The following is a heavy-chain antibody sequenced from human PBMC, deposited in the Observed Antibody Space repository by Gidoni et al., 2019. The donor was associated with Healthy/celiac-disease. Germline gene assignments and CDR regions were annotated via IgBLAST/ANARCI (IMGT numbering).Heavy chain of an antibody. CDR3: ARRNYDILTGYYPFDY. Sequence: QVQLVESGGGLVKPVGSLRLSCAASGFTFSDYYMSWIRQAPGKGLEWVSYISSSSSYTNYADSVKGRFTISRDNAKNSLYLQMNSLRAEDTAVYYCARRNYDILTGYYPFDYWGQGTLVTVSS. D-gene: IGHD3-9*01. J-gene: IGHJ4*02. V-gene: IGHV3-11*05. CDR2: ISSSSSYT. CDR1: GFTFSDYY.